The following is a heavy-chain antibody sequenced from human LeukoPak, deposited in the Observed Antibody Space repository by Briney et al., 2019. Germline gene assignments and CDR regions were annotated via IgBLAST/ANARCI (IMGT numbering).Heavy chain of an antibody. CDR2: IIPVFGTS. V-gene: IGHV1-69*13. CDR1: GGSFRDYC. Sequence: SVKVSCKASGGSFRDYCISWVRQAPGQGLEWMGGIIPVFGTSNYARKFQGRVTITADESTSTAYMELSSLRSEDTAVYYCARTRRYPVVVAATWWFDPWGQGTLVTVSS. J-gene: IGHJ5*02. CDR3: ARTRRYPVVVAATWWFDP. D-gene: IGHD2-15*01.